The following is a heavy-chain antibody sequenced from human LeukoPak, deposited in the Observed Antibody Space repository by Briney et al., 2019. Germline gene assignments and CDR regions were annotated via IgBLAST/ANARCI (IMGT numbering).Heavy chain of an antibody. CDR1: GFTFNTYA. V-gene: IGHV3-23*01. Sequence: PGWSLRLSCAASGFTFNTYAIYWVRQARGKGLEWVSGICGSGGCTYYADSVKGRFTISRDNSKNTVYLQMNSLTADDTAVYYCAKTTVGYSSGRYPGWPADCWGQGTLVTVSP. CDR3: AKTTVGYSSGRYPGWPADC. CDR2: ICGSGGCT. J-gene: IGHJ4*02. D-gene: IGHD6-19*01.